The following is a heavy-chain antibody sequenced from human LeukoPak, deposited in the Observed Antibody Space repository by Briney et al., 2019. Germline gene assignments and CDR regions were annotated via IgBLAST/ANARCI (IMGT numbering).Heavy chain of an antibody. CDR1: GYTFTSYY. J-gene: IGHJ4*02. CDR2: INPSGGST. Sequence: VASVKVSCKASGYTFTSYYMHWVRQAPGQGLEWMGIINPSGGSTSYAQKFQGRVTMTRDMSTSTVYMELSSLRSEDTAVYYCATVMTTVTHEGNYWGQGTLVTVSS. D-gene: IGHD4-17*01. V-gene: IGHV1-46*01. CDR3: ATVMTTVTHEGNY.